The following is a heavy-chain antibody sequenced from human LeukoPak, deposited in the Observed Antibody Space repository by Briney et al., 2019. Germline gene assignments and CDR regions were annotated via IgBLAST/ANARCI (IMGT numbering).Heavy chain of an antibody. V-gene: IGHV4-34*01. J-gene: IGHJ4*02. CDR3: AREVPYCSSTSCYGAVDY. D-gene: IGHD2-2*01. CDR1: GGSFSGYY. Sequence: PSETLSLTCAVYGGSFSGYYWSWIRQPPGKGLEWIGEINHSGSTNYNPSLKSRVTISVDTSKNQFSLKLSSVTAADTAVYYCAREVPYCSSTSCYGAVDYWGQGTLVAVSS. CDR2: INHSGST.